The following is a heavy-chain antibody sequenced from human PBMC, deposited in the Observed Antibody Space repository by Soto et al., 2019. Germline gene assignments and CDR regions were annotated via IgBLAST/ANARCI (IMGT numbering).Heavy chain of an antibody. CDR2: IIPILGIA. Sequence: QVQLVQSGAEVKKPGSSVKVSCKASGGTFSSYTISWVRQAPGQGLEWMGRIIPILGIANYAQKFQGRVTITADKXTXTXXMELSSLRSEDTAVYYCASSRGYCSSTSCPGGFDPWGQGTLVTVSS. CDR1: GGTFSSYT. V-gene: IGHV1-69*02. CDR3: ASSRGYCSSTSCPGGFDP. D-gene: IGHD2-2*01. J-gene: IGHJ5*02.